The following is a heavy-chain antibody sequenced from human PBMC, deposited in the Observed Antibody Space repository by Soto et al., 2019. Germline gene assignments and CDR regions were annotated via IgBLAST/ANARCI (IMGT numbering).Heavy chain of an antibody. CDR3: ARVKVDTAIVNPTGNWFDP. CDR2: IYHSGST. J-gene: IGHJ5*02. CDR1: GGSISSSNW. Sequence: SETLSLTCAVSGGSISSSNWWSWVRQPPGKGLEWIGEIYHSGSTNYNPSLKSRVTISVDKSKNQFSLKLSSVTAADTAVYYCARVKVDTAIVNPTGNWFDPWGQGPPVTASS. V-gene: IGHV4-4*02. D-gene: IGHD5-18*01.